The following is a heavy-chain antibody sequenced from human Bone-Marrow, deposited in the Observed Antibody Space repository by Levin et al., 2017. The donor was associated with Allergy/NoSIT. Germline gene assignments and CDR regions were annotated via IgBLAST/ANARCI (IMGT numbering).Heavy chain of an antibody. J-gene: IGHJ4*02. CDR1: SGSISSSY. Sequence: SSETLSLTCTVSSGSISSSYWAWIRQPAGKGLEWIGRIYTSGDTNYNPSLKSRVTMSVDTSKRQIFLNLNSVTAADTAVYYCARDRGYSYGLDYWGQGILVTVSS. CDR3: ARDRGYSYGLDY. V-gene: IGHV4-4*07. CDR2: IYTSGDT. D-gene: IGHD5-18*01.